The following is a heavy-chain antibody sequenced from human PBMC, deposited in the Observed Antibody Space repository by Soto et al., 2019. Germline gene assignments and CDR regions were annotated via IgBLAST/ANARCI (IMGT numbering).Heavy chain of an antibody. CDR2: IIPMFSKA. D-gene: IGHD2-2*02. CDR3: ARGYRDGYFYAMDV. Sequence: QVLLVQSGAEVKKSGSSVKVSCKASGGTFSSYAINWVRQAPGQGLEWMGGIIPMFSKANYAENFQGRVTISADESTITAYMELSSLTSDDAAVYYCARGYRDGYFYAMDVWGQGTTVTVSS. V-gene: IGHV1-69*01. J-gene: IGHJ6*02. CDR1: GGTFSSYA.